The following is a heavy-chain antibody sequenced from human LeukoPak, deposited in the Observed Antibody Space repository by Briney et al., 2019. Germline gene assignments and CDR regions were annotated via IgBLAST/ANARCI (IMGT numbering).Heavy chain of an antibody. J-gene: IGHJ3*02. Sequence: PSETLSLTCTVSGGSISSYYWSWIRQPPGKGLEWIGYIYYSGSTNYNPSLKSRVTISVDTSKNQISLKLSSVTAADTAVYYCARGGYSSSARRAFDIWGQGTMVTVSS. CDR3: ARGGYSSSARRAFDI. D-gene: IGHD6-13*01. CDR2: IYYSGST. V-gene: IGHV4-59*01. CDR1: GGSISSYY.